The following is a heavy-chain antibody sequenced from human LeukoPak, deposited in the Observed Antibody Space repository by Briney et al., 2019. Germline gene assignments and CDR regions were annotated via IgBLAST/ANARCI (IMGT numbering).Heavy chain of an antibody. CDR3: ARIFRLRGSVDPGSSGPFDY. V-gene: IGHV4-34*01. Sequence: SETLSLTCAVHGGSFSGFYWSWIRQPPGKGLEWIGEINHSGSTNYNPSLKSRVTISTDTSKNQFSLRLTSVTPADTAVYYCARIFRLRGSVDPGSSGPFDYWGQGTPVTVSS. J-gene: IGHJ4*02. CDR1: GGSFSGFY. CDR2: INHSGST. D-gene: IGHD4-17*01.